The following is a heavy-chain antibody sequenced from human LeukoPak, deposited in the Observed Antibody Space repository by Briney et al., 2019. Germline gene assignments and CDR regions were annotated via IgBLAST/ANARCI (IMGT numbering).Heavy chain of an antibody. Sequence: SVKVSCKASGGTFSSYGITWVRQAPGQGLEWMGRIIPILGIANYAQNFQGRVTITADKATSTAYMELSSLRSEDTAVYYCATMRQYYYDSGVFFDSAYDYWGQGTLVTVSS. D-gene: IGHD3-22*01. CDR1: GGTFSSYG. V-gene: IGHV1-69*04. CDR3: ATMRQYYYDSGVFFDSAYDY. J-gene: IGHJ4*02. CDR2: IIPILGIA.